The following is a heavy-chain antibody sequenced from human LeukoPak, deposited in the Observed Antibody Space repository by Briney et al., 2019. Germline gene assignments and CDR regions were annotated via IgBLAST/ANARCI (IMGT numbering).Heavy chain of an antibody. CDR1: GFIYSNYA. Sequence: GGSLRLSCAASGFIYSNYAMSWVRQAPCKGLEWGSVISYSGGSTDYADSVKGRFTISRDNSKNTLYFQMNSLRAEDTAVYSCATECFYYWSPGRLVTV. V-gene: IGHV3-23*01. CDR3: ATECFYY. J-gene: IGHJ4*02. D-gene: IGHD3-3*01. CDR2: ISYSGGST.